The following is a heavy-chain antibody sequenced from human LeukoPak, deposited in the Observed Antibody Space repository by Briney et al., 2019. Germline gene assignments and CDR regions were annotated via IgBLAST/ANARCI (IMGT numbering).Heavy chain of an antibody. CDR2: IRYDGNNK. CDR1: GFTFSDYS. Sequence: HPGGSLRLSCAASGFTFSDYSMHWVRQAPGKGLNWVAFIRYDGNNKYYADSVKGRFTISRDNAKNSLYLQMNSLRAEDTAVYYCAREESDILTGYYPTHFDYWGQGTLVTVSS. J-gene: IGHJ4*02. CDR3: AREESDILTGYYPTHFDY. V-gene: IGHV3-30*02. D-gene: IGHD3-9*01.